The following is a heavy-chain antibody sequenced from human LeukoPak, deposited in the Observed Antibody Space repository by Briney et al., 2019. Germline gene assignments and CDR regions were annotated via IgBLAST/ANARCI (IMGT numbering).Heavy chain of an antibody. D-gene: IGHD2-15*01. Sequence: GGSLRLSCAASGFTFSSYSMNWVRQAPGKGLEWVSSISSSSSYIYYADSVKGRFTISRDNAKNSLYLQMNSLRAEDTAVYYCARDYCSGGSCQPEYYFDYWGQGTLVTVSS. CDR1: GFTFSSYS. V-gene: IGHV3-21*01. CDR3: ARDYCSGGSCQPEYYFDY. J-gene: IGHJ4*02. CDR2: ISSSSSYI.